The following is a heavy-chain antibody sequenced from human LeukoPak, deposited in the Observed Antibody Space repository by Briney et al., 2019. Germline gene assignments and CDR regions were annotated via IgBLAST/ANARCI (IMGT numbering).Heavy chain of an antibody. CDR3: ARQPEGGNYIGAFDI. CDR1: GGSISSSGYY. Sequence: PSETLSLTCTVSGGSISSSGYYWGWTRQPPGKGLEWIGSIYSSGNPYYNPSLKSRLTISVDTSKKQFSLRLNSVTAADTAVYYCARQPEGGNYIGAFDIWGQGTMVTVSS. D-gene: IGHD1-26*01. V-gene: IGHV4-39*01. CDR2: IYSSGNP. J-gene: IGHJ3*02.